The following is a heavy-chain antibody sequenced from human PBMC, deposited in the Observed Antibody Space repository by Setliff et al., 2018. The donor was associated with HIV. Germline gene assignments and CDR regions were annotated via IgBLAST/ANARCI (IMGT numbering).Heavy chain of an antibody. CDR2: ISGSGSRV. V-gene: IGHV3-48*01. Sequence: GGSLRLSCAASGFTFSSYSMNWVRQSPGKGLEWVSYISGSGSRVDYADSVKGRFTVSRDNARSSLYLQVNSLRSDDTAVYYCAISTRPYWGQGTLVTVSS. CDR3: AISTRPY. D-gene: IGHD6-6*01. J-gene: IGHJ4*02. CDR1: GFTFSSYS.